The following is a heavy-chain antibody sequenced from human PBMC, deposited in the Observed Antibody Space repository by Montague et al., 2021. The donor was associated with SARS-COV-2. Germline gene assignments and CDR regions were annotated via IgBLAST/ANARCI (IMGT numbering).Heavy chain of an antibody. V-gene: IGHV4-39*07. CDR3: VREGSSSTYAMDY. CDR2: IYYSGST. D-gene: IGHD2-2*01. Sequence: SETLSLTCTVSGGSISSSGYYWGWIRQPPGKGLEWIGSIYYSGSTYYNPSLKSRVTISVDTSKNQFSLRLTSVTAADTAVYYCVREGSSSTYAMDYWGQGTLVTVSS. CDR1: GGSISSSGYY. J-gene: IGHJ4*02.